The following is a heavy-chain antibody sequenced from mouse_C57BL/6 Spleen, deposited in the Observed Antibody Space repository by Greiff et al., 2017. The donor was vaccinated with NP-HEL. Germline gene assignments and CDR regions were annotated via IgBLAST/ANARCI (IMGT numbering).Heavy chain of an antibody. CDR3: ARGDGYYFAY. CDR1: GFTFSSYA. J-gene: IGHJ3*01. CDR2: ISDGGSYT. D-gene: IGHD2-3*01. Sequence: EVNVVESGGGLVKPGGSLKLSCAASGFTFSSYAMSWVRQTPEKRLEWVATISDGGSYTYYPDNVKGRFTISRDNAKNNLYLQMSHLKSEDTAMYYCARGDGYYFAYWGQGTLVTVSA. V-gene: IGHV5-4*03.